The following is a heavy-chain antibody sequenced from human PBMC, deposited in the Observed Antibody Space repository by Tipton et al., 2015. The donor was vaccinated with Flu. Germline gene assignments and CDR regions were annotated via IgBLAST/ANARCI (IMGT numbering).Heavy chain of an antibody. V-gene: IGHV1-69*01. CDR3: ARSPLDGVQKFYFDD. D-gene: IGHD3-3*01. J-gene: IGHJ4*02. CDR1: GGTFTSHA. CDR2: VIPMLPIA. Sequence: LVQSGPEVKEPGSSVKVSCKASGGTFTSHAINWVRQAPGQGLEWLGGVIPMLPIANYAQKFQGRVTITADESTSTAYMEVSSLRSEDTAVYFCARSPLDGVQKFYFDDWGQGTLVTVSS.